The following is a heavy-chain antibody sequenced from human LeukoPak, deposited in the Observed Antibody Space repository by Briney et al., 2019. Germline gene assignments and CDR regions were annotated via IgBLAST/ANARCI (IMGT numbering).Heavy chain of an antibody. CDR3: SRENWDVLSDY. V-gene: IGHV3-49*03. CDR2: IRSKAYGGTI. CDR1: GFTFGDYA. Sequence: GGSLRLSCTASGFTFGDYAMSWFRQAPGKGLEWVGFIRSKAYGGTIEYAASVKGRFTIPRDDSKSIAYLQMNSLKTEDTAVYYCSRENWDVLSDYWGQGTLVTVSS. J-gene: IGHJ4*02. D-gene: IGHD1-1*01.